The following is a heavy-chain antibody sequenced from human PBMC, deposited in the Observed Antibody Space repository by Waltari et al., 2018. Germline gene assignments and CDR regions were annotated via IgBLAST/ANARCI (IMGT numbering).Heavy chain of an antibody. J-gene: IGHJ4*02. Sequence: EVQLVESGGGLVKPGGSLRLSCAASGFTFSNAWMSWVRQAPGKGLEGVGPIKTKTEGGTTDYAAPVKGRFTISRDDSKNTLYLQMNSLQTEDTAVYYCTTAYLWVTVPDYWGQGTLVTVSS. CDR2: IKTKTEGGTT. CDR3: TTAYLWVTVPDY. V-gene: IGHV3-15*01. CDR1: GFTFSNAW. D-gene: IGHD2-21*02.